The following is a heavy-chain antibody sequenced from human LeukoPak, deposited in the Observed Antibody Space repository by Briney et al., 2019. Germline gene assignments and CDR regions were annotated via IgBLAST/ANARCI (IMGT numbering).Heavy chain of an antibody. V-gene: IGHV4-39*07. Sequence: SETLSLTCTVSGGSISSSSYYWSWLRQPPGQGLEWIGEINHSGSTNYNPSLKSRVTISVDTSKNQFSLKLSSVTAADTAVYYCARRGRAAAGFDPWGQGTLVTVSS. CDR3: ARRGRAAAGFDP. CDR1: GGSISSSSYY. J-gene: IGHJ5*02. CDR2: INHSGST. D-gene: IGHD6-13*01.